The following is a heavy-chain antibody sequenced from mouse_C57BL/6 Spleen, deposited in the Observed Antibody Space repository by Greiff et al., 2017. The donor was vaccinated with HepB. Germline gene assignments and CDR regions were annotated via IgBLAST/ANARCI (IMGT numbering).Heavy chain of an antibody. Sequence: VMLVESGGGLVKPGGSLKLSCAASGFTFSSYAMSWVRPTPEKRLEWVATISDGGSYTYYPDNVKGRFTISRDNAKNNLYLQMSHLKSEDTAMYYCARGSSYCDYWGQGTTLTVSS. CDR2: ISDGGSYT. D-gene: IGHD1-1*01. V-gene: IGHV5-4*03. CDR3: ARGSSYCDY. CDR1: GFTFSSYA. J-gene: IGHJ2*01.